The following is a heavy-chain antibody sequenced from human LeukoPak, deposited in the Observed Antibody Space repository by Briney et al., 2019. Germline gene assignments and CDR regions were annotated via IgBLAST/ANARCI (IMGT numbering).Heavy chain of an antibody. Sequence: EGPLRLSCAASGFTFSSYGMRWVRQAPGKGLEWVSAISGSGGSTYYADSVKGRFTISRDNSKNTLYLQMHSLRAEDTAVYYCARGPYYYDSSIIDYWGQGTLVTVSS. D-gene: IGHD3-22*01. CDR3: ARGPYYYDSSIIDY. J-gene: IGHJ4*02. CDR1: GFTFSSYG. CDR2: ISGSGGST. V-gene: IGHV3-23*01.